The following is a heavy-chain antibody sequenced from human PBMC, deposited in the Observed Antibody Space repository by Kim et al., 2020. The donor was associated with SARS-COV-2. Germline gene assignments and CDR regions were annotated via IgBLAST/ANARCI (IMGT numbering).Heavy chain of an antibody. D-gene: IGHD6-13*01. Sequence: ASVKVSCKASGYTFTSYGISWVRQAPGQGLEWMGWISAYNGNTNYAQKLQGRVTMTTDTSTSTAYMELRSLRSDDTAVYYCARDMIAAAGPSPFFKINDAFDIWGQGTMVTVSS. CDR1: GYTFTSYG. CDR3: ARDMIAAAGPSPFFKINDAFDI. V-gene: IGHV1-18*01. J-gene: IGHJ3*02. CDR2: ISAYNGNT.